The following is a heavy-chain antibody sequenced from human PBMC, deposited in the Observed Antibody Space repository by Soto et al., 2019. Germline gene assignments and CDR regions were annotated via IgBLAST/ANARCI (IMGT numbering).Heavy chain of an antibody. CDR3: ASHSTSCYEGVLAFDI. V-gene: IGHV2-70*11. CDR2: IDWDDDK. J-gene: IGHJ3*02. CDR1: GFSLSTSGMC. D-gene: IGHD2-2*01. Sequence: SGPTLVKPTQTLTLTCTFSGFSLSTSGMCVSWIRQPPGKALEWLARIDWDDDKYYSTSLKTRLTISKDTSKNQVVLTMTNMDPVDTATYYCASHSTSCYEGVLAFDIWGQGTMVTVSS.